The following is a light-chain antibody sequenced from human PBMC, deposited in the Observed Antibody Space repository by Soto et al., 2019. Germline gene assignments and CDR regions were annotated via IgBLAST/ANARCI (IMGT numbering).Light chain of an antibody. CDR2: DVS. J-gene: IGLJ1*01. CDR3: CSYAGSYWAYV. V-gene: IGLV2-11*01. Sequence: QSALTQPRSVSGSPGKSVTISCTGTSSDVGGYNYVSWYQQHPGKAPKLMIYDVSKRPSGVPDRFSGSKSGNTASLTISGLQAEDEADYYCCSYAGSYWAYVFGTGTKLTVL. CDR1: SSDVGGYNY.